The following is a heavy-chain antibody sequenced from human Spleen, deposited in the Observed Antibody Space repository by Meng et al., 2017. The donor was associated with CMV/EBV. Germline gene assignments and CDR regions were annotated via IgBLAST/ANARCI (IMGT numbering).Heavy chain of an antibody. Sequence: GGSLRLSCAASGFTFSSYSMNWVRQAPGKGLEWVSSISSSSSYKYYADSVKGRFTISRDNAKNSLYLQMNSLRAEDTDVYYCARDHWDSGSYPRAFDIWGQGTMVTVSS. CDR1: GFTFSSYS. CDR3: ARDHWDSGSYPRAFDI. D-gene: IGHD1-26*01. CDR2: ISSSSSYK. J-gene: IGHJ3*02. V-gene: IGHV3-21*01.